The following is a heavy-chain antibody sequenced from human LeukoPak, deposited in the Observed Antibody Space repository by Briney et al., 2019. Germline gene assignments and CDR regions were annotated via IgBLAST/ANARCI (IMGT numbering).Heavy chain of an antibody. J-gene: IGHJ4*02. CDR2: INSDGSST. V-gene: IGHV3-74*01. D-gene: IGHD1-14*01. CDR3: ARGGRTTDY. Sequence: GGSLRLSCAASGFTFSSYWMHWVRQAPGKGLVWVSRINSDGSSTSYADSVKGRFTISRDNAKNTLSLQMNSLRADDTAIYYCARGGRTTDYWGQGTLVTVSS. CDR1: GFTFSSYW.